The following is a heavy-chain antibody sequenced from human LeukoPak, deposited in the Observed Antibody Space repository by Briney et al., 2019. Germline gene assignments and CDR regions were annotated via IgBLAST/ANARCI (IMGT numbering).Heavy chain of an antibody. Sequence: ASVKVSCKASGGTFSSYAISWVRQAPGQGLEWMGGIIPIFGTANYAQKFQGRVTITADESTSTAYMELSSLRSEDTAVYYCARFERWTGTVYLDYWGQGTLVTVSS. CDR1: GGTFSSYA. CDR3: ARFERWTGTVYLDY. V-gene: IGHV1-69*01. J-gene: IGHJ4*02. CDR2: IIPIFGTA. D-gene: IGHD3/OR15-3a*01.